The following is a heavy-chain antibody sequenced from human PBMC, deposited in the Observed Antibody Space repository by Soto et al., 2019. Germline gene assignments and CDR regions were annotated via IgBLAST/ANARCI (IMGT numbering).Heavy chain of an antibody. CDR1: GFTFSDYY. J-gene: IGHJ4*02. V-gene: IGHV3-11*05. D-gene: IGHD3-22*01. CDR3: AKDLVRATMIVVVLTCFDY. Sequence: PGGSLRLSCAASGFTFSDYYMSWIRQAPGKGLEWVSYISSSSSYTNYADSVKGRFTISRDNSKNTLYLQMNSLRAEDTAVYYCAKDLVRATMIVVVLTCFDYWGQGTLVTVSS. CDR2: ISSSSSYT.